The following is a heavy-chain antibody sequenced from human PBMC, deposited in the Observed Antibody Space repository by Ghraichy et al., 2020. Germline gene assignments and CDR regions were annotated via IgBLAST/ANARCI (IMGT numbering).Heavy chain of an antibody. CDR3: AKGGASSSGWYATTFYYYYGMDV. D-gene: IGHD6-19*01. CDR1: GFTFSSYG. CDR2: ISYDGSNK. J-gene: IGHJ6*02. Sequence: GSLRLSCAASGFTFSSYGMHWVRQAPGKGLEWVAVISYDGSNKYYADSVKGRFTISRDNSKNTLYLQMNSLRAEYTAVYYCAKGGASSSGWYATTFYYYYGMDVWGQGTTVTVSS. V-gene: IGHV3-30*18.